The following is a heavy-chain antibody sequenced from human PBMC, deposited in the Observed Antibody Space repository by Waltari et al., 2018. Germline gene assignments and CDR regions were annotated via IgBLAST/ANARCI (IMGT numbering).Heavy chain of an antibody. V-gene: IGHV4-34*01. CDR3: TRGGNYDFWSHTPFVDP. CDR2: IRHPGNT. CDR1: GASFTYYY. Sequence: QVQLQQWGAGLLKPSETLSLTCSVSGASFTYYYWRWVRHVPWKGLEWIGQIRHPGNTNYNPSLKSRVAISIDTSRNEFSLKLFSVTAADTALYFCTRGGNYDFWSHTPFVDPWGQGTQVTVSS. D-gene: IGHD3-3*01. J-gene: IGHJ5*02.